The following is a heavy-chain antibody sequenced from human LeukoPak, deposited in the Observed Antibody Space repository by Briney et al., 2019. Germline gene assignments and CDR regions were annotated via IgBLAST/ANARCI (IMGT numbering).Heavy chain of an antibody. D-gene: IGHD3-10*01. CDR3: ARRGSGSYRF. V-gene: IGHV4-34*01. Sequence: SETLSLTCAVYGGSFSGYYWSWIRQPPGKGLEWIGEINHSGSTNYNPSLKSRVTISVDTSKNQLSLKLSSVTAADTAVYYCARRGSGSYRFWGQGTLVTVSS. CDR2: INHSGST. CDR1: GGSFSGYY. J-gene: IGHJ4*02.